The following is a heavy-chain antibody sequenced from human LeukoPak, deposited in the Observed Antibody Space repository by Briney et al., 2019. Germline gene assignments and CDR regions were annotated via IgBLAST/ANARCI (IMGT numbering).Heavy chain of an antibody. CDR2: ISSSGSTI. CDR3: ARSVEMATIILDY. J-gene: IGHJ4*02. CDR1: GFTFSDYY. V-gene: IGHV3-11*01. D-gene: IGHD5-24*01. Sequence: PGGSRRLSCAASGFTFSDYYMSWIRQAPGKGLEWVSYISSSGSTIYYADSVKGRFTISRDNAKNSLYLQMISLRAEDTAVYYCARSVEMATIILDYWGQGTLVTVSS.